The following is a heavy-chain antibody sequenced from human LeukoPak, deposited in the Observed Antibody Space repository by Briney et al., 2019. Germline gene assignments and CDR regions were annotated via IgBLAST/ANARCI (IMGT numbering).Heavy chain of an antibody. J-gene: IGHJ4*02. CDR3: ARAEWEQLRWGIDY. D-gene: IGHD1-26*01. Sequence: GGSQRLSCAASGFTFSSYWMSWVRQAPGKGLEWVANIKQDGSEKYYVDSVKGRFTISRDNSKNTLYLQMGSLRAEDMAVYYCARAEWEQLRWGIDYWGQGSLVTVSS. CDR1: GFTFSSYW. V-gene: IGHV3-7*01. CDR2: IKQDGSEK.